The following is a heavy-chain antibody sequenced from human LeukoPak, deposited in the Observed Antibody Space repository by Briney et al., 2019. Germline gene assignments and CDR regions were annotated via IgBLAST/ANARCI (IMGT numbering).Heavy chain of an antibody. CDR1: GGSISGNY. CDR2: IYYSGST. V-gene: IGHV4-59*08. Sequence: SESLSLTCTVAGGSISGNYWSWIRQPPGKGLEWIGYIYYSGSTNYNPSLKSRVTISVDTSKNQFSLKLSSVTAAETAVYYCARSGTGSSGLYVNDYWGQGTLVTVSS. CDR3: ARSGTGSSGLYVNDY. J-gene: IGHJ4*02. D-gene: IGHD6-19*01.